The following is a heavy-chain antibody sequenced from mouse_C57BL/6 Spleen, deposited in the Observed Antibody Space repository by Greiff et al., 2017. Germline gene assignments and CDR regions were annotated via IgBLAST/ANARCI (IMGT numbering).Heavy chain of an antibody. Sequence: VQLQQSGAELVRPGASVTLSCKASGYTFTDYEMHWVKQTPVHGLEWIGAIDPETGGTAYNQKFKGKAILTVDKSSSTAYMELRSLTSEDSAVYYCTRQVGVSYRGQKALVTVST. CDR2: IDPETGGT. CDR3: TRQVGVSY. J-gene: IGHJ3*01. V-gene: IGHV1-15*01. CDR1: GYTFTDYE.